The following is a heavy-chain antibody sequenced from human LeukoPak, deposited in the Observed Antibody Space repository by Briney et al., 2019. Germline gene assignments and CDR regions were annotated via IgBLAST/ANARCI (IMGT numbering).Heavy chain of an antibody. D-gene: IGHD2-15*01. CDR3: ARRYCSGGSCDFDY. CDR1: DDSITIYY. CDR2: IDHTGST. J-gene: IGHJ4*02. Sequence: SETLSLTCTVSDDSITIYYWTWIRQPPGKGLEWIGYIDHTGSTNYNPSLNSRVTISRDTSKNQFSLKLSSVTAADTAVYYCARRYCSGGSCDFDYWGQGTLVTVSS. V-gene: IGHV4-59*01.